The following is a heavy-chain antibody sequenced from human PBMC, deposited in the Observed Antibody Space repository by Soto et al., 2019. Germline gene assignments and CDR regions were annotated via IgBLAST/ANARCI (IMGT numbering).Heavy chain of an antibody. V-gene: IGHV3-23*01. D-gene: IGHD3-10*01. CDR1: GFTFSSYA. J-gene: IGHJ4*02. Sequence: GGSLRLSCAASGFTFSSYAVTWVRQAPGKGLEWVSSINAAGSYTYYADSVKGRFTISRDNSKNTLYLQMNGLRADDTAVYYCAKSLRGIIIVFDDWGQGTLVTVSS. CDR2: INAAGSYT. CDR3: AKSLRGIIIVFDD.